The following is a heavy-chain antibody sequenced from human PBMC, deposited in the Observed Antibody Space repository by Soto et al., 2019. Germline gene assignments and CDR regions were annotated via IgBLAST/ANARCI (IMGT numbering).Heavy chain of an antibody. V-gene: IGHV4-34*01. CDR1: SGSFSGYY. CDR3: ARGRLFLTTSGLAITYFDY. Sequence: SETLSLTCAVYSGSFSGYYYSWIRQSPGKGMEWIGEITHGGSTTYSPSLKSRVTMSLDTSKNQFSLNMTSMTAADTAVYYCARGRLFLTTSGLAITYFDYWGQGTLVTVSS. D-gene: IGHD3-3*01. CDR2: ITHGGST. J-gene: IGHJ4*02.